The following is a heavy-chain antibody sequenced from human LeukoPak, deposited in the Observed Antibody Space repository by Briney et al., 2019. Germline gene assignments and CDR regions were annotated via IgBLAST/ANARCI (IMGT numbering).Heavy chain of an antibody. V-gene: IGHV7-4-1*02. D-gene: IGHD3-22*01. Sequence: ASVKVSCKASGYTFTGYYMYWVRQAPGQGLEWMGWINTNTGNPTYAQGFTGRFVFSLDTSVSTAYLQISSLKAEDTAVYYCASRMIVVLGDAFDIWGQGTMVTVSS. CDR3: ASRMIVVLGDAFDI. J-gene: IGHJ3*02. CDR2: INTNTGNP. CDR1: GYTFTGYY.